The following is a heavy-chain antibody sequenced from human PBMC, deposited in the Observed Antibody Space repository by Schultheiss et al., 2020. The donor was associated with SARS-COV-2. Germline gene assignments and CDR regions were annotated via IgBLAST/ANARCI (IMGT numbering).Heavy chain of an antibody. D-gene: IGHD1-14*01. J-gene: IGHJ6*02. V-gene: IGHV3-21*01. Sequence: GGSLRLSCAASGFTVSSNYMSWVRQAPGKGLEWVSSISTGSGYIYYADSVKGRFTVSRDNAKNSLFLQMNSLRAEDTAVYYCARDNPWADVWGQGTTVTVSS. CDR3: ARDNPWADV. CDR2: ISTGSGYI. CDR1: GFTVSSNY.